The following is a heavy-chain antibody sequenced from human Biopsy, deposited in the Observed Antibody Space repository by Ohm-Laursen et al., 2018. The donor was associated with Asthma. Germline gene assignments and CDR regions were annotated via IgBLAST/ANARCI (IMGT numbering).Heavy chain of an antibody. D-gene: IGHD3-22*01. J-gene: IGHJ5*02. V-gene: IGHV4-59*01. CDR2: IYYSGST. Sequence: SETLSLTCTASGGSISSYYWSWIRQPPGKGLEWIGYIYYSGSTNYNPSLKSRVTISVDTSKNQFSLKLSSVTAADTAVYYCARGRITMIGGWFDPWGQGTLVTVSS. CDR3: ARGRITMIGGWFDP. CDR1: GGSISSYY.